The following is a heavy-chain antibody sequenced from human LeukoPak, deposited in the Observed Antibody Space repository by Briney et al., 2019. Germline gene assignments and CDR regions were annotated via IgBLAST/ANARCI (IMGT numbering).Heavy chain of an antibody. D-gene: IGHD3-22*01. J-gene: IGHJ4*02. Sequence: GGSLRLSCASSGFAFSDYYMSWIRQAPGKGLEWVSHISGSSTYTNYADSVKGRFTISRDNANNSLYLQMNSLKTEDTAVYYCTTDQGSGYYYDGHWGQGTLVTVSS. V-gene: IGHV3-11*05. CDR2: ISGSSTYT. CDR1: GFAFSDYY. CDR3: TTDQGSGYYYDGH.